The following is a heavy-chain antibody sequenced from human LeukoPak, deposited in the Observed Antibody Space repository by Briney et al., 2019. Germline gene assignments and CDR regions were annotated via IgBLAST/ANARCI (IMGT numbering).Heavy chain of an antibody. CDR2: INPNSGGT. V-gene: IGHV1-2*02. D-gene: IGHD6-13*01. Sequence: ASVKVSCKASGYTFSAYCMHWVRQAPGQGLEWMGWINPNSGGTNYAQKFQGRVTMTSDTSISTAYIEVSRLRSDDTSLYYCARAASTAGVFYFDYWGQGTLVTVSS. CDR1: GYTFSAYC. J-gene: IGHJ4*02. CDR3: ARAASTAGVFYFDY.